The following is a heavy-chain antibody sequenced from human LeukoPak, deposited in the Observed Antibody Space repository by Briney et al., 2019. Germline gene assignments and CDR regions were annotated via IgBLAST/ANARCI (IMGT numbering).Heavy chain of an antibody. J-gene: IGHJ6*03. CDR1: GYTFTSYG. Sequence: GASVKVSCKASGYTFTSYGISWVRQAPGQGLEWMGWISGYNGNTNYAQKLQGRVTMTTDTSTSTAYMELRSLRSDDTAVYYCARGDSLKAYYYMDVWGKGTTVTVSS. CDR2: ISGYNGNT. V-gene: IGHV1-18*01. CDR3: ARGDSLKAYYYMDV. D-gene: IGHD2-15*01.